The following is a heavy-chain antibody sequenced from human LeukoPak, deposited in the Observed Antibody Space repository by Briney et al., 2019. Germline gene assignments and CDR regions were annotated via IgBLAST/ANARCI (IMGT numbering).Heavy chain of an antibody. CDR2: IYHSGST. Sequence: SGTLSLTCAVSGGSISSSNWWSWVRQPPGKGLEWIGEIYHSGSTNYNPSLKSRVTISVDTSKNQFSLKLSSVTAADTAVYYCARAPPAYCSGTSCYRGTTQEYFQHWGQGTLVTVSS. D-gene: IGHD2-2*02. J-gene: IGHJ1*01. V-gene: IGHV4-4*02. CDR3: ARAPPAYCSGTSCYRGTTQEYFQH. CDR1: GGSISSSNW.